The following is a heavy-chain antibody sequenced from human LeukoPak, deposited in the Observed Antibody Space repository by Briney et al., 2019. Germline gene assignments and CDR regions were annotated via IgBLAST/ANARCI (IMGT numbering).Heavy chain of an antibody. J-gene: IGHJ5*02. CDR1: GYSFTSYW. D-gene: IGHD3-10*01. V-gene: IGHV5-51*01. CDR3: ARSITMVRGVMGWFDP. Sequence: GESLKISCKGSGYSFTSYWIGWVRQMPGKGLEWMGIIYPGDPDTRYSPSFQGQVTISADKSISTAYLQWSSLKASDTAMYYCARSITMVRGVMGWFDPWGQGTLVTVSS. CDR2: IYPGDPDT.